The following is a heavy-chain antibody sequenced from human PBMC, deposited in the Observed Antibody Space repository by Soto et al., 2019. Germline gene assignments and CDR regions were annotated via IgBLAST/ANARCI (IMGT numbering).Heavy chain of an antibody. CDR1: GGYISISSYY. Sequence: PSETLCLTLTVSGGYISISSYYLGWVRQPPGKGLEWIGSIYYSGSTYYNPSLKSRVTISVDTSKNQFSLKLSSVTAADTAVYYCERREYSSSSRAFDIWGQGTMVTVSS. CDR3: ERREYSSSSRAFDI. V-gene: IGHV4-39*01. CDR2: IYYSGST. D-gene: IGHD6-6*01. J-gene: IGHJ3*02.